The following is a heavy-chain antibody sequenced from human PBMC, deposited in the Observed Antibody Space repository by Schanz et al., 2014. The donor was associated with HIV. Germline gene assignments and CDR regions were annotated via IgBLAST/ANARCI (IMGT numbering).Heavy chain of an antibody. CDR3: ARDLLGGSDGYYYYYGMDV. CDR1: GLTLSSYG. D-gene: IGHD1-26*01. Sequence: EVQLLESGEGLVQPGGSLRLSCAASGLTLSSYGMSWVRQAPGKGLEWVSSISGGSGSTFYADSVKGRFTISRVNSKNTLYLQMNSLRAEDTAVYYCARDLLGGSDGYYYYYGMDVWGQGTTVTVSS. CDR2: ISGGSGST. V-gene: IGHV3-23*01. J-gene: IGHJ6*02.